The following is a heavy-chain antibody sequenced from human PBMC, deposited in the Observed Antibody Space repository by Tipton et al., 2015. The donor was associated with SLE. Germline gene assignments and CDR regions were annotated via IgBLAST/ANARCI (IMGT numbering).Heavy chain of an antibody. CDR1: GSSSSSGYF. CDR3: TSGSGGYQRTDY. Sequence: VKPSETLSLTCTVSGSSSSSGYFWGWIRQSPGKGLELIGTIYQSGSTYYSPSFKSRVTISVDTSKNQFSLQLTSVTAADTALYYCTSGSGGYQRTDYWGQGTLVTVSS. V-gene: IGHV4-38-2*02. CDR2: IYQSGST. D-gene: IGHD5-12*01. J-gene: IGHJ4*02.